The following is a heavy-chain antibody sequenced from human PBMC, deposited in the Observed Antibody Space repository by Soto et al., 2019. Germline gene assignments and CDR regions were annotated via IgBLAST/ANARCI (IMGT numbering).Heavy chain of an antibody. CDR1: GGTFSSYT. D-gene: IGHD5-12*01. CDR3: ARVEMATNSNWFDP. Sequence: QVQLVQSGAEVKKPGSSVKVSCKAPGGTFSSYTISWVRQAPGQGLEWMGRIIPILGIANYAQKFQGRVTITADKSTSTAYMELSSLRSEDTAVYYCARVEMATNSNWFDPWGQGTLVTVSS. CDR2: IIPILGIA. J-gene: IGHJ5*02. V-gene: IGHV1-69*02.